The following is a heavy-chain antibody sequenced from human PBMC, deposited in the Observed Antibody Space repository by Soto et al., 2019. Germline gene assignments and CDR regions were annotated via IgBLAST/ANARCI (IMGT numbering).Heavy chain of an antibody. D-gene: IGHD3-3*01. CDR1: GGSISRYY. CDR2: IYYSGST. CDR3: ARDGNYDFWSGYYFDYYYGMGV. J-gene: IGHJ6*02. V-gene: IGHV4-59*01. Sequence: SETLSLTCTVSGGSISRYYWSWIRQPPGQGLEWIGYIYYSGSTNYNPSLKSRVTISVDTSKNQFSLKLSSVTAADTAVYYCARDGNYDFWSGYYFDYYYGMGVWGQGTTVTVSS.